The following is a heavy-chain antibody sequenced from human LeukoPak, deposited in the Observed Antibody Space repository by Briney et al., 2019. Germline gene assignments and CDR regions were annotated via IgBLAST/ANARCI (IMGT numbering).Heavy chain of an antibody. D-gene: IGHD3-10*01. CDR3: AREARVSGSYYHVVDAIDI. Sequence: ASVKVSCKASGYTFINYGISWVRQVPGEGLEWMGWINAYNGNTNYAQKFQGRVTMTTDTSTSTAYMELRSLRSDDAAVYYCAREARVSGSYYHVVDAIDIWGQGKMVTVFS. V-gene: IGHV1-18*01. CDR2: INAYNGNT. CDR1: GYTFINYG. J-gene: IGHJ3*02.